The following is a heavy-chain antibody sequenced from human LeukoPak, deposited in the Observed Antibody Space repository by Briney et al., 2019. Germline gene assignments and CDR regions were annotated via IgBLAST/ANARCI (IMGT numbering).Heavy chain of an antibody. CDR1: GGTFISYA. D-gene: IGHD4-17*01. Sequence: SVKVSCKASGGTFISYAISWVRQAPGQGLEWMGGIIPIFATANYAQKFQGRVTITADESTSTAYMELSSLRFEDTAVYYCARSLGDYGDYREVYYYYTMDLWGQGTTVTVSS. CDR3: ARSLGDYGDYREVYYYYTMDL. CDR2: IIPIFATA. V-gene: IGHV1-69*13. J-gene: IGHJ6*02.